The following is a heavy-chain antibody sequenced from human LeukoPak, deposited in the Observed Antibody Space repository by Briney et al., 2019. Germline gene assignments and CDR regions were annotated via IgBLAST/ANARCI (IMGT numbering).Heavy chain of an antibody. CDR2: IYTDGSRT. CDR3: ARGDHVGYFLDY. CDR1: GLTFSGYW. Sequence: GGSLGLSCAASGLTFSGYWMHWVRQAPGKGLVWVSRIYTDGSRTNYADSVWGRFTISRDNAKNTLYLQLDSLRAEDTAVYYCARGDHVGYFLDYWGQGTLVTVSS. V-gene: IGHV3-74*01. D-gene: IGHD1-26*01. J-gene: IGHJ4*02.